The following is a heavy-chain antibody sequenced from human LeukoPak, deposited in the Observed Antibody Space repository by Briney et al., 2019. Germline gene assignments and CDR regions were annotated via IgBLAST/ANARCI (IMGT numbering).Heavy chain of an antibody. CDR3: ASNYYDSSGYFH. V-gene: IGHV3-74*01. Sequence: GGSLRLSCAASGFTFSGYWMHWVRQAPGEGLMWVSRINNDGSTTFYADSVKGRFTISRDNAKNTLYLQMNSLRAEDTAVYYCASNYYDSSGYFHWGQGTLVTVSS. CDR2: INNDGSTT. J-gene: IGHJ4*02. D-gene: IGHD3-22*01. CDR1: GFTFSGYW.